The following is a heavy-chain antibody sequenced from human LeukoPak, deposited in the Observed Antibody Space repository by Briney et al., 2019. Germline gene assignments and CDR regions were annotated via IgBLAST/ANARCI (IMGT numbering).Heavy chain of an antibody. Sequence: SETLSLTCTVSGGSISSAGHYWTWIRQQPGKGLEWIGYVYYSGSTYYNPSLESRLTISLDTSKNQFSLRLTSVTAADTAVYYCARVQPVGHVDYWGQGTLVTVSS. J-gene: IGHJ4*02. CDR2: VYYSGST. V-gene: IGHV4-31*03. CDR3: ARVQPVGHVDY. CDR1: GGSISSAGHY.